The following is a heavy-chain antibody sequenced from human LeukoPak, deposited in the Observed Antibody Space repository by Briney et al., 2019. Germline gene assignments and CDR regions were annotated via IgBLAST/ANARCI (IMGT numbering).Heavy chain of an antibody. J-gene: IGHJ4*02. CDR2: IIPIFGTA. Sequence: GASVKVSCKASGGTFSSYAINWVRQAPGQGLEWMGGIIPIFGTANYAQKFQGRVTITTDESTSTAYMELRSLRSEDTAVYYCARFSMASPTAFDYWGQGTLVTVSS. D-gene: IGHD3-10*01. V-gene: IGHV1-69*05. CDR3: ARFSMASPTAFDY. CDR1: GGTFSSYA.